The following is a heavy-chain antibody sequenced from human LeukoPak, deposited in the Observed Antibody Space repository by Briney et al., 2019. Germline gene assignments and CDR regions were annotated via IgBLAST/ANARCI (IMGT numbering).Heavy chain of an antibody. CDR1: GFTFSNYA. Sequence: GGSLRLSCAASGFTFSNYAMSWVRQAPGKGLEWVSGISGSGGTTYYADSVKGRFTISRDNSKNTLYLQMNSLRAEDTAVYYCAGGAYYHSGGYYWYYFDYWGQGTLVTVSS. J-gene: IGHJ4*02. D-gene: IGHD3-22*01. CDR3: AGGAYYHSGGYYWYYFDY. V-gene: IGHV3-23*01. CDR2: ISGSGGTT.